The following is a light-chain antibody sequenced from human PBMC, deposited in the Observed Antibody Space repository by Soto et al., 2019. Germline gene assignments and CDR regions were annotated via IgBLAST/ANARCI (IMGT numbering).Light chain of an antibody. CDR2: RNN. J-gene: IGLJ1*01. CDR3: ALWDDSLNGLV. Sequence: QSVLTQPPSASGTPGQRVTISCSGSSSNIGSKSVNWYQQVPGTAPRLLIYRNNQRPSGVPDRFSGSKSGSSASLAISGLQSQDEADYYCALWDDSLNGLVFGTGTKLSVL. V-gene: IGLV1-44*01. CDR1: SSNIGSKS.